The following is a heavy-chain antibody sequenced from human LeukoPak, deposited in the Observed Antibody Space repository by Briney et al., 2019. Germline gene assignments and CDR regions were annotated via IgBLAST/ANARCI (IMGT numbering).Heavy chain of an antibody. V-gene: IGHV1-69*13. Sequence: SVKGSCKASGGTFSSYAISWVRQAPGQGLEWMGGIIPIFGTANYAQKFQGRVTITADESTSTAYMELSSLRSEDTAVYYCARDLLERYDILTGYSPQYYYYGMDVWGQGTTVTVSS. CDR2: IIPIFGTA. CDR1: GGTFSSYA. CDR3: ARDLLERYDILTGYSPQYYYYGMDV. D-gene: IGHD3-9*01. J-gene: IGHJ6*02.